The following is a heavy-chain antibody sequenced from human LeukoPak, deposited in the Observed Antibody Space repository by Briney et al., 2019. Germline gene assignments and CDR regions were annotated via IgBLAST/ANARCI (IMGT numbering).Heavy chain of an antibody. CDR3: AREPGAEVYYYYGMDV. CDR2: INTSGST. J-gene: IGHJ6*02. D-gene: IGHD7-27*01. V-gene: IGHV4-4*07. Sequence: PSETLSLTCTVSGGSISSYYWSWIRQPAGKGLEWIGRINTSGSTNYNPSLKSRVTMSVDTSKNQFSLKLSSVTAADTAVYYCAREPGAEVYYYYGMDVWGQGTTVTVSS. CDR1: GGSISSYY.